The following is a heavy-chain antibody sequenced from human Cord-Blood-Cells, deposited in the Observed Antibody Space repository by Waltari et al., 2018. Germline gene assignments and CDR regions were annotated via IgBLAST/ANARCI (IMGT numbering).Heavy chain of an antibody. CDR2: ISSSSSYI. Sequence: EVQLVESGGGLVKPGGSLRLSCAASGCTFSSYSLTWVRQAPGKGLEWVSSISSSSSYIYYADSVKGRFTISRDNAKNSLYLQMNSLRAEDTAVYYCARYSSSWYAFDIWGQGTMVTVSS. J-gene: IGHJ3*02. D-gene: IGHD6-13*01. CDR1: GCTFSSYS. V-gene: IGHV3-21*01. CDR3: ARYSSSWYAFDI.